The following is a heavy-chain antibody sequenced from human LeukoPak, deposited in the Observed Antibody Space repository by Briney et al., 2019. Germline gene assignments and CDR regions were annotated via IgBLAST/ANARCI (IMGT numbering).Heavy chain of an antibody. J-gene: IGHJ4*02. D-gene: IGHD3-3*01. CDR2: INHSGST. Sequence: PSETLSLTCAVYGGSFSGYYGSWIRQPPGEGLEWIGEINHSGSTNYNPSLKSRVTISVDTSKNQFSLKLSSVTAADTAVYYCARGIYYDFWSGYYNYWGQETLVTVSS. CDR1: GGSFSGYY. CDR3: ARGIYYDFWSGYYNY. V-gene: IGHV4-34*01.